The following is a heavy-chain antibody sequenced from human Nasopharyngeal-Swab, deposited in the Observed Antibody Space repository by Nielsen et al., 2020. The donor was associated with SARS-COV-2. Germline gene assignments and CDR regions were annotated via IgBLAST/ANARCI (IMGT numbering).Heavy chain of an antibody. CDR2: NYSGGST. CDR1: GFTVSSNY. J-gene: IGHJ6*02. D-gene: IGHD3-22*01. Sequence: GESLKISCAASGFTVSSNYMSWVRQAPGKGLEWGSVNYSGGSTYYADSVKGRFTISRHNSKNTLYLQMNSLRAEDTAVYYCASRRSPTYYDSSAIYYYYGMDVWGQGTTVTVSS. CDR3: ASRRSPTYYDSSAIYYYYGMDV. V-gene: IGHV3-53*04.